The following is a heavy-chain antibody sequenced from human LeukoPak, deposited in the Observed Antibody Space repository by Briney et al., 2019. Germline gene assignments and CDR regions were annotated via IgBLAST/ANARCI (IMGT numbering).Heavy chain of an antibody. D-gene: IGHD3-16*01. V-gene: IGHV3-7*01. CDR1: GFTFTTYW. Sequence: PGGSLRLSCAASGFTFTTYWMSWVRQAPGKGLEWVANIKQDGSGKYYVDSVKGRFIISRDNAISSLYLQLNSLRAEDTAVYYCAIGGGYFDYWGQGTLVTVSS. J-gene: IGHJ4*02. CDR3: AIGGGYFDY. CDR2: IKQDGSGK.